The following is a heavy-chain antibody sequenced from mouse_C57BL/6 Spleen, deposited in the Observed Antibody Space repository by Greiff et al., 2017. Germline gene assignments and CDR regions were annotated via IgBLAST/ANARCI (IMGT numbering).Heavy chain of an antibody. CDR3: ARVTTVVGDY. J-gene: IGHJ2*01. CDR1: GYTFTSYW. CDR2: IDPSDSYT. D-gene: IGHD1-1*01. V-gene: IGHV1-69*01. Sequence: QVQLQQPGAELVMPGASVKLSCKASGYTFTSYWMHWAKQRPGQGLEWIGEIDPSDSYTNSNQKFKGKSTLTADKSSSTAYMQLSSLTSEDSAVYYCARVTTVVGDYWGQGTTLTVSS.